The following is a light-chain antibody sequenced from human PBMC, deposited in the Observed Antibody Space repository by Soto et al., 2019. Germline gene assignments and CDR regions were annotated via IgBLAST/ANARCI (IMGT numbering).Light chain of an antibody. J-gene: IGKJ2*01. CDR2: AIS. Sequence: AIQMTQSPSSLSASVGDRVSIACRASHDMRNDLGWYQQKPGKAPILLIYAISSLQSGVPSRFSGSGSGTDFTLTISSLQPEDFATYYCLQDYSYPFTFGQGTKLEIK. V-gene: IGKV1-6*01. CDR3: LQDYSYPFT. CDR1: HDMRND.